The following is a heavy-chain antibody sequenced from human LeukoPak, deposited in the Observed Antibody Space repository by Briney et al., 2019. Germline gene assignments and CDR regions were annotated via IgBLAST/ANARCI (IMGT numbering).Heavy chain of an antibody. CDR2: VYSSGNT. D-gene: IGHD6-13*01. CDR3: ASSKLASFDY. Sequence: SETLSLTCTVSGGSIGSFYWNWIRQPPGKGLEWIGYVYSSGNTNYNPSLKSRVIISVDTSKNQFSLKLSSVTAADTAVYYCASSKLASFDYWGQGTLVTVSS. CDR1: GGSIGSFY. V-gene: IGHV4-59*12. J-gene: IGHJ4*02.